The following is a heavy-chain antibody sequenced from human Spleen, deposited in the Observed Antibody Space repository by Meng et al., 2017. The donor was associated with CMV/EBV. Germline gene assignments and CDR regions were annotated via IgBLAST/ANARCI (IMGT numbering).Heavy chain of an antibody. CDR3: AKGVSRTTVTTFDS. J-gene: IGHJ4*02. CDR2: ISSSGSTI. CDR1: GFTFSRYG. D-gene: IGHD4-17*01. V-gene: IGHV3-48*03. Sequence: GESLKISCAASGFTFSRYGMNWVRQAPGKGLEWVSYISSSGSTIYYADSVRGRFAISRDNSKNTLYLQMTSLRVEETAVYYCAKGVSRTTVTTFDSWGQGTLVTVSS.